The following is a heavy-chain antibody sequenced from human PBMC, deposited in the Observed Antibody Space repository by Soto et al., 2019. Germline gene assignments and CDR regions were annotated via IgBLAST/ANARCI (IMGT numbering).Heavy chain of an antibody. J-gene: IGHJ6*03. V-gene: IGHV1-69*02. D-gene: IGHD1-26*01. CDR3: AIRVSRAVKWAPTQHNYYYYMDV. Sequence: GASVKVSCKASGGTFSSYTISWVRQAPGQGLEWMGRIIPILGIANYAQKFQGRVTITADKSTSTAYMELSSLRSEDTAVYYCAIRVSRAVKWAPTQHNYYYYMDVWGKVTTVTVSS. CDR2: IIPILGIA. CDR1: GGTFSSYT.